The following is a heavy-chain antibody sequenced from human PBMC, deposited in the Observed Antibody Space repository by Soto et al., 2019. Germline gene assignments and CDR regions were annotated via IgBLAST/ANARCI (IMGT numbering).Heavy chain of an antibody. CDR3: TKGILSATFAPYAMDV. CDR2: ISYDGSNS. Sequence: QVQLVESGGGVVQPGTSLRLSCAASGFPCNNYAMHWVRQRPGKGLDWVAVISYDGSNSDSSDSVKGRFTVSRDRSKNTLSLQMNSLRVEDTAVYYCTKGILSATFAPYAMDVWGQGTTVTVSS. D-gene: IGHD3-16*01. J-gene: IGHJ6*02. CDR1: GFPCNNYA. V-gene: IGHV3-30*18.